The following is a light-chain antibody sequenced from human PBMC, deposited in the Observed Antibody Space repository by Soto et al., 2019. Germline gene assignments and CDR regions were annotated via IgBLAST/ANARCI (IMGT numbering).Light chain of an antibody. CDR1: QDISSW. CDR2: AAF. CDR3: QQTNSLPLT. J-gene: IGKJ4*01. Sequence: DIQMTQSPSAVSASVGDRVTITCRASQDISSWLAWYQQKPGKAPKVLIYAAFSLESGVPSRFRVSGSGTDFTLTISSLQPEDFATYYCQQTNSLPLTFGGGTKVEMK. V-gene: IGKV1D-12*01.